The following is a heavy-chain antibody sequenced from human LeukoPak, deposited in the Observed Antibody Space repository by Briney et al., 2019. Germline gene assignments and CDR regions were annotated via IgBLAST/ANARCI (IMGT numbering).Heavy chain of an antibody. CDR2: ISSSGSTI. J-gene: IGHJ4*02. CDR3: ARVSWELLYFDY. CDR1: GFTFSDYY. Sequence: GGSLRLSCAASGFTFSDYYMSWIRQAPGKGLEWVSYISSSGSTIYYADSVKGRFTISRDNAKNSLHLQMNSLRAEDTAEYYCARVSWELLYFDYWGQGTLVTVSS. V-gene: IGHV3-11*04. D-gene: IGHD1-26*01.